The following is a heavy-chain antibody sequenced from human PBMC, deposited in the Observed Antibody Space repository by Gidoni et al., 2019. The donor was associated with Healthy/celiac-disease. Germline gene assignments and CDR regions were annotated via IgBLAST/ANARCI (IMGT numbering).Heavy chain of an antibody. CDR2: ISSSGSTI. CDR3: ARDFRIVGAIDY. Sequence: EVQLVESGGGLVQPGGSLRLSCAASGFTFSSYEMNWVRQAPGKGLEWVSYISSSGSTIYYADSVKGRFTISRDNAKNSLYLRMNSLRAEDTAVYYCARDFRIVGAIDYWGQGTLVTVSS. CDR1: GFTFSSYE. J-gene: IGHJ4*02. V-gene: IGHV3-48*03. D-gene: IGHD1-26*01.